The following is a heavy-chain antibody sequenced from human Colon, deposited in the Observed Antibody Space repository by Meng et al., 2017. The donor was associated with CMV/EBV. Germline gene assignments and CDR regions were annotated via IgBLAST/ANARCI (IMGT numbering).Heavy chain of an antibody. J-gene: IGHJ4*02. CDR1: GFTVSNNY. CDR2: INIFSTTI. D-gene: IGHD4-23*01. Sequence: GGSLRLSCAASGFTVSNNYMSWVRQAPGKGLEWVARINIFSTTIYYADSVKGRFTISRDNAKNSLYLQMNSLTVDDTAVYYCAGGAVATRTNYFDAWGQGTLVTVSS. CDR3: AGGAVATRTNYFDA. V-gene: IGHV3-11*04.